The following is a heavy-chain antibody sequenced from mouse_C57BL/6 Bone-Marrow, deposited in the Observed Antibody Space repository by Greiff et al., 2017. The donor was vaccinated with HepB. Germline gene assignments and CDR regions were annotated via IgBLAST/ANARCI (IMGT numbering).Heavy chain of an antibody. J-gene: IGHJ3*01. CDR3: AREGTGTPWFAY. Sequence: QVQLKQSGAELARPGASVKLSCKASGYTFTSYGISWVKQRTGQGLEWIGEIYPRSGNTYYNEKFKGKATLTADKSSSTAYMELRSLTSEDSAVYFCAREGTGTPWFAYWGQGTLVTVSA. CDR1: GYTFTSYG. D-gene: IGHD4-1*01. CDR2: IYPRSGNT. V-gene: IGHV1-81*01.